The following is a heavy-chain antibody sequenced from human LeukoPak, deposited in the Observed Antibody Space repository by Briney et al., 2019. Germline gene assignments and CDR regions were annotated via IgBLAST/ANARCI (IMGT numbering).Heavy chain of an antibody. D-gene: IGHD1-26*01. CDR2: IKSKTDGGTT. J-gene: IGHJ3*02. Sequence: GGTLRLSCAASGFTFRHYWMSWVRQAPGKGLEWVGRIKSKTDGGTTDYAAPVKGRFTISRDDSKNTLYLQMNSLKTEDTAVYYCTTDRDREWELHAFDIWGQGTMVTVSS. CDR1: GFTFRHYW. V-gene: IGHV3-15*01. CDR3: TTDRDREWELHAFDI.